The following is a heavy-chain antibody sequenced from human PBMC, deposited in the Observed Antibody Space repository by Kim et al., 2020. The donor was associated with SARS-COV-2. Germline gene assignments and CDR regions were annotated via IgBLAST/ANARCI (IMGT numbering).Heavy chain of an antibody. J-gene: IGHJ6*02. V-gene: IGHV7-4-1*02. CDR3: ARDYSMTSPYYYGMDV. Sequence: ASVKVSCKASGYTFTSYAMNWVRQAPGQGLEWMGWINTNTGNPTYAQGFTGRFVFSLDTSVSTAYLQISSLKAEDTAVYYCARDYSMTSPYYYGMDVWGQGTTVTVSS. D-gene: IGHD6-13*01. CDR1: GYTFTSYA. CDR2: INTNTGNP.